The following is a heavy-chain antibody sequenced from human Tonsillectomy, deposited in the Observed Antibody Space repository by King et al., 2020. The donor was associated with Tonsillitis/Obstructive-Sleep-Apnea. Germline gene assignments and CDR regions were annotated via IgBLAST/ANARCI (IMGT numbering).Heavy chain of an antibody. Sequence: DVQLVESGAEVKKPGESLKISCKGSGYSFTTYWIGWVRQMPGKGLEWMGIIYPGDSDTRYSPSFQGQVTISADKSISTAYLQWSSLKASDTAMYYCASQFVGSCTSASCPWGFDPWGQGTLVTVSS. D-gene: IGHD2-2*01. CDR3: ASQFVGSCTSASCPWGFDP. CDR1: GYSFTTYW. V-gene: IGHV5-51*01. CDR2: IYPGDSDT. J-gene: IGHJ5*02.